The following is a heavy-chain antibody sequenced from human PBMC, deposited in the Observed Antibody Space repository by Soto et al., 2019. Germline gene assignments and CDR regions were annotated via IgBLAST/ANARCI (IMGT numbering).Heavy chain of an antibody. CDR3: ARATGTLRSRNCDY. Sequence: SDTLSLTCSVSGGSISTVGHYWTLIRQPPGKGLEWIGSIYHTGSTYYSKSLRSRLTMSVDTSKSQFSLRLSSVTAADTAVYYCARATGTLRSRNCDYWGQGSLVTVS. D-gene: IGHD1-1*01. CDR1: GGSISTVGHY. V-gene: IGHV4-31*03. CDR2: IYHTGST. J-gene: IGHJ4*02.